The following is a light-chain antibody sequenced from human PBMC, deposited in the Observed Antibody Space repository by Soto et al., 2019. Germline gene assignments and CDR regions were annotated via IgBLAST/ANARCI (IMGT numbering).Light chain of an antibody. CDR3: QQYGSTSLT. CDR2: GAS. J-gene: IGKJ4*01. V-gene: IGKV3-20*01. CDR1: QSVGRNY. Sequence: EIVLTQSPGTLSLSPGERATLSCRASQSVGRNYLAWYQQKPGQAPRLLIYGASSRATGIADRFSGSGSETDFTLSICRLEPEDFAVYYCQQYGSTSLTFGGGTKVEIK.